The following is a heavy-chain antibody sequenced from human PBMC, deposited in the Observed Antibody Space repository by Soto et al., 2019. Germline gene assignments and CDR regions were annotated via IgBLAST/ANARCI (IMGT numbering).Heavy chain of an antibody. Sequence: PGEALKISWNASGYLFIDYWLGLVRPMPGKGLEGMGIVYPRDSDTRYSPSFQGQVSISADRSTGTAFLQWRSLKASDTALYYCARPALPGYSIHFNSWGQGTLVTVSS. D-gene: IGHD2-15*01. V-gene: IGHV5-51*01. CDR3: ARPALPGYSIHFNS. CDR1: GYLFIDYW. CDR2: VYPRDSDT. J-gene: IGHJ4*02.